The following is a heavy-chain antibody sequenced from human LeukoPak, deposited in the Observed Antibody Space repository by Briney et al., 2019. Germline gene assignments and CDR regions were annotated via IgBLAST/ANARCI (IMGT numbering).Heavy chain of an antibody. V-gene: IGHV4-39*01. CDR1: GGSLTTINYD. J-gene: IGHJ5*02. CDR2: IFNSGST. Sequence: SETLSLTCTVSGGSLTTINYDWGWIRQPPGKGLEWIGSIFNSGSTYYNPSLNSRATIAVDPSKNKLFLKLSYVTAADTAVYYCARHLENLGIDPWGQGTLVTVSS. D-gene: IGHD1-26*01. CDR3: ARHLENLGIDP.